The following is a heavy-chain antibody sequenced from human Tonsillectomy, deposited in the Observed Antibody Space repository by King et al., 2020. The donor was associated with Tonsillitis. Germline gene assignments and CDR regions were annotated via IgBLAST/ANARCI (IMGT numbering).Heavy chain of an antibody. D-gene: IGHD4-17*01. Sequence: VQLVESGGGLVQPGGSLRLSCAASGFTFSNYVMSWVRQAPGKGLEWVSAISGSGGSTYYADSVKGRFTISRDNSKNTLYLQMNSLRAEDTAIYYCAKDGLTTVTYHYFDYWGQGTLATVSS. CDR3: AKDGLTTVTYHYFDY. J-gene: IGHJ4*02. CDR1: GFTFSNYV. V-gene: IGHV3-23*04. CDR2: ISGSGGST.